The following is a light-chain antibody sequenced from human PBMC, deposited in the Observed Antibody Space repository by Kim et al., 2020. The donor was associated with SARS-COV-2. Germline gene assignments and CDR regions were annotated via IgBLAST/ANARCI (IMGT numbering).Light chain of an antibody. J-gene: IGLJ1*01. Sequence: GQGVTISCSGNTSNIGGNLVNWYQQLPGRAPKVVIYSNNQRPSGVTDRFSGSRSGTSASLAISGLQSVDEADYYCAAWDDSLNAMLFGTGTKVTVL. CDR2: SNN. CDR3: AAWDDSLNAML. CDR1: TSNIGGNL. V-gene: IGLV1-44*01.